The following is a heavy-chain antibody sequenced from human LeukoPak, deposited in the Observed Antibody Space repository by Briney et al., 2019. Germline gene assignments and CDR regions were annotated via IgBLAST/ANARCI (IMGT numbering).Heavy chain of an antibody. Sequence: SETLSLTCTVSGGSISSYYWSWIRQPPGKGLEWIGYIYYSGSTNYNPSLKSRVTISVDTSKNQFSLKLSSVTAADTAVYYCARRGDDFWSQAYYMDVWGKGTTVTVSS. CDR2: IYYSGST. D-gene: IGHD3-3*01. CDR1: GGSISSYY. V-gene: IGHV4-59*01. CDR3: ARRGDDFWSQAYYMDV. J-gene: IGHJ6*03.